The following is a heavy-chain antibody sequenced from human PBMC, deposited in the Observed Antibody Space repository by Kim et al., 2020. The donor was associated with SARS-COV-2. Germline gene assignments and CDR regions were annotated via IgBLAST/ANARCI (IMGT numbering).Heavy chain of an antibody. J-gene: IGHJ4*02. D-gene: IGHD6-6*01. Sequence: GGSLRLSCSASGFTFTTYAMHWVRQAPGKGLEYVSGVSANGGATYYADSVKGRFTISRDNSKNTLDLQLRSLRAEDTAVYYCVKDLLLDTLVLDYWGQGTLVTVSS. CDR3: VKDLLLDTLVLDY. V-gene: IGHV3-64D*06. CDR2: VSANGGAT. CDR1: GFTFTTYA.